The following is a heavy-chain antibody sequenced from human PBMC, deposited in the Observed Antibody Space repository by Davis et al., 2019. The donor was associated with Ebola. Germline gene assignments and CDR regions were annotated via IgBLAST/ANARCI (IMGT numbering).Heavy chain of an antibody. J-gene: IGHJ5*02. CDR3: AKDRGARVVPAARRGNWFDP. CDR2: ISGSGGST. CDR1: GFTFSSYA. Sequence: PGGSLRLSCAASGFTFSSYAMSWVRQAPGKGLEWVSAISGSGGSTYYADSVKGRFTISRDNSKNTLYLQMNSLRAEDTAVYYCAKDRGARVVPAARRGNWFDPWGQGTLVTVSS. V-gene: IGHV3-23*01. D-gene: IGHD2-2*01.